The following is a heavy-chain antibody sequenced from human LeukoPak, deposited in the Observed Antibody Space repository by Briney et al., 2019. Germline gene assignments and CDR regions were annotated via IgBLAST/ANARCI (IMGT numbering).Heavy chain of an antibody. CDR1: GFTFSSYG. Sequence: GGSLRLSCAASGFTFSSYGMHWVRQAPGKGLEWVAVISYDGSNKYYADSVKGRFTISRDNSKNPLYLQMNSLRAEDTAVYYCAKGIASYYDILTGYYPWGYYYYYGMDVWGQGTTVTVSS. CDR3: AKGIASYYDILTGYYPWGYYYYYGMDV. J-gene: IGHJ6*02. V-gene: IGHV3-30*18. CDR2: ISYDGSNK. D-gene: IGHD3-9*01.